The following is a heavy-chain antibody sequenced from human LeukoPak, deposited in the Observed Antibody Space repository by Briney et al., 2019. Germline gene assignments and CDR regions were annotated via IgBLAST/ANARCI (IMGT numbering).Heavy chain of an antibody. D-gene: IGHD5-18*01. V-gene: IGHV1-69*01. CDR2: IIPIFGTA. CDR3: ASSFNSYGYTPSYYYYYMDV. Sequence: SVKVSCKASGGTFSSYAISWVRQAPGQGLEWMGGIIPIFGTANYAQKFQGRVTITADGSTSTTYMELSSLRSEDTAVYYCASSFNSYGYTPSYYYYYMDVWGQGTLVTVSS. CDR1: GGTFSSYA. J-gene: IGHJ6*03.